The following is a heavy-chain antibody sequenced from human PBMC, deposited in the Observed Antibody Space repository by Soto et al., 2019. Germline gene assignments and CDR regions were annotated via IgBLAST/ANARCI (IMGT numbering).Heavy chain of an antibody. J-gene: IGHJ5*02. Sequence: SETLSLTCTVSCGSISNLNYYWAWIRQPPGKGLEWFATIYYTGSTYYSPSLKSRVTISVDTSKNQFSLKLSSVTAADTAVYYCAAVMSVATWFDPWGQGTLVTVSS. CDR3: AAVMSVATWFDP. V-gene: IGHV4-39*01. CDR1: CGSISNLNYY. D-gene: IGHD5-12*01. CDR2: IYYTGST.